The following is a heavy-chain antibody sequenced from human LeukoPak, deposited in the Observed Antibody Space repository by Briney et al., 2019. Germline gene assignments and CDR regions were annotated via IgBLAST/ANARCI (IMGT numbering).Heavy chain of an antibody. CDR3: ATRAPGFGESAFFHNDY. Sequence: SETLSLTCAVYGGSFSGYYWSWIRQPPGKGLEWIGEINHSGSTNYNPSLKSRVTISVDTSKNQFSLKLSSVTAADTAVYYCATRAPGFGESAFFHNDYWGQGTLVTVSS. V-gene: IGHV4-34*01. CDR1: GGSFSGYY. CDR2: INHSGST. D-gene: IGHD3-10*01. J-gene: IGHJ4*02.